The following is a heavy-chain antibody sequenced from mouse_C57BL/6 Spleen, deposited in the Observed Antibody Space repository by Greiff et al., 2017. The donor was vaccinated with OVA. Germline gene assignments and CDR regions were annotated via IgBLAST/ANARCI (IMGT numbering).Heavy chain of an antibody. Sequence: QVQLQQSGAELVKPGASVKLSCKASGYTFTEYTIHWVKQRSGQGLEWIGWFYPGSGSIKYNEKFKDKATLTADKSSSTVYMELSSLTSEDSAVYFCARHEEDYSSSSYWYGDVWGTGTTVTVSS. D-gene: IGHD1-1*01. CDR2: FYPGSGSI. CDR3: ARHEEDYSSSSYWYGDV. V-gene: IGHV1-62-2*01. J-gene: IGHJ1*03. CDR1: GYTFTEYT.